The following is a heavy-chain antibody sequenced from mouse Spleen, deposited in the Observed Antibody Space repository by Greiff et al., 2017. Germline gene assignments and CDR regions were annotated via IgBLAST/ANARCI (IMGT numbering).Heavy chain of an antibody. V-gene: IGHV1-19*01. CDR1: GYTFTDYY. CDR3: ARSRDYYGGGFDY. CDR2: INPYNGGT. D-gene: IGHD1-1*01. Sequence: VQLQQSGPVLVKPGASVKMSCKASGYTFTDYYMNWVKQSHGKSLEWIGVINPYNGGTSYNQKFKGKATLTVDKSSSTAYMELNSLTSEDSAVYYCARSRDYYGGGFDYWGQGTTLTVSS. J-gene: IGHJ2*01.